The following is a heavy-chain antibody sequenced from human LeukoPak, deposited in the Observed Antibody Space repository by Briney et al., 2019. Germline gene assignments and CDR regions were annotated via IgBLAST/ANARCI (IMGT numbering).Heavy chain of an antibody. CDR1: GYSFTSYW. D-gene: IGHD6-19*01. V-gene: IGHV5-51*01. CDR2: IYPGDSDT. Sequence: GESLKISCKGSGYSFTSYWIGWVRQMPGKGLEWMGIIYPGDSDTRYSPSFQGQVTISADKSISTAYLQWSSLKASDTAMYYCARHHSAVAGYDALDIWGQGTMVTVSS. CDR3: ARHHSAVAGYDALDI. J-gene: IGHJ3*02.